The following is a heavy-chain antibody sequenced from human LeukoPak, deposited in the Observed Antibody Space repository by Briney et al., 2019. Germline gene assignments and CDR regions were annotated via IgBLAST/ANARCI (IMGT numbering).Heavy chain of an antibody. CDR3: AREYCSGGSCYSPSLDY. CDR1: GYTFTGYY. CDR2: INPNSGGT. J-gene: IGHJ4*02. D-gene: IGHD2-15*01. Sequence: ASVKVSCKASGYTFTGYYMHWVRQAPGQGLEWMGWINPNSGGTNYAQKLQGRVTMTTDTSTSTAYMELRSLRSDDTAVYYCAREYCSGGSCYSPSLDYWGQGTLVTVSS. V-gene: IGHV1-2*02.